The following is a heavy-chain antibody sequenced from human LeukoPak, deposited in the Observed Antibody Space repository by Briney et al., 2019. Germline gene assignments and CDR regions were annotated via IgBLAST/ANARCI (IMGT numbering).Heavy chain of an antibody. J-gene: IGHJ3*02. Sequence: GGSVRLSCAAYGFTFSSYEMNWVGQAPGKGWVGVSYISSSGSTIYYADSVKGRFTISRDNAKNTLYLQMNSLRAEDTAVYYCARDGWELHDAFDIWGQGTMVTVSS. CDR3: ARDGWELHDAFDI. D-gene: IGHD1-26*01. CDR2: ISSSGSTI. CDR1: GFTFSSYE. V-gene: IGHV3-48*03.